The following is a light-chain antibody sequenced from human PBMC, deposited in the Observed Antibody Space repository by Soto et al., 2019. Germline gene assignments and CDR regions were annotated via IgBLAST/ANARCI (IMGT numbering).Light chain of an antibody. Sequence: QSALTQPRSVSGSPGQSVTISCTGASSDVGGYDYVSWYQHHPGKAPKLIVFDVNKRPSGVPDRFSGSKSGNTASLTISGLQAEDEADFYCCSYAGSYTVLFGGGTQLTVL. V-gene: IGLV2-11*01. CDR3: CSYAGSYTVL. J-gene: IGLJ2*01. CDR2: DVN. CDR1: SSDVGGYDY.